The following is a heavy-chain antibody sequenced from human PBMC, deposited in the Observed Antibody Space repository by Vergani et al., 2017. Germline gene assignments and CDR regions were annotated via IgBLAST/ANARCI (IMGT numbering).Heavy chain of an antibody. J-gene: IGHJ4*02. Sequence: QVQLQQWCAGLLKPSETLSLTCAVYGGSFSGYYWRWIRQPPGKGLEWIGSIYYSGSTYYNPSLKSRVTISVDTSKNQFSLKLSSVTAADTAVYYCASGRYYYDSSGWSPADYWGQGTLVTVSS. CDR3: ASGRYYYDSSGWSPADY. CDR1: GGSFSGYY. CDR2: IYYSGST. V-gene: IGHV4-34*01. D-gene: IGHD3-22*01.